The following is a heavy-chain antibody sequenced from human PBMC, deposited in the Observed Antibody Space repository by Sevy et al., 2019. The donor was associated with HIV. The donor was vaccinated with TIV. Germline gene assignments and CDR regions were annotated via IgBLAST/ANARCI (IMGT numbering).Heavy chain of an antibody. Sequence: GGSLRLSCAASGFAFSDHYVDWVRQAPGKGLEWVGRIRNRPNRYTTEYAEYMEGRFTISRDDSRHSLYQQMNSLKTEDSAVYYCVRGPNCGVGGCQQISPYCLDVWGKGATVTVSS. V-gene: IGHV3-72*01. J-gene: IGHJ6*03. CDR2: IRNRPNRYTT. CDR3: VRGPNCGVGGCQQISPYCLDV. D-gene: IGHD2-21*01. CDR1: GFAFSDHY.